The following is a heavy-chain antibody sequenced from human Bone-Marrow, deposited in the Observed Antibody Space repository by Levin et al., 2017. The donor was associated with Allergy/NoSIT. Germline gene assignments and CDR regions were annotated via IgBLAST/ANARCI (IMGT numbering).Heavy chain of an antibody. V-gene: IGHV3-11*01. CDR3: AREASGNYFAFDL. Sequence: PGGSLRLSCAASGFSFSDYYMSWIRQAPGKGLEWVSYITPTGSTIYYSDSVKGRFTISRDNAKNSLYLQMNSLRADDTAVYYCAREASGNYFAFDLWGQGTMVPVSS. D-gene: IGHD1-26*01. J-gene: IGHJ3*01. CDR2: ITPTGSTI. CDR1: GFSFSDYY.